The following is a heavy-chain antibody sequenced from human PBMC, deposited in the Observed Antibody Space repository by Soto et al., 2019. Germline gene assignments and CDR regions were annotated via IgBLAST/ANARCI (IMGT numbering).Heavy chain of an antibody. CDR3: ARQNYYYDSSGPKLDYYYGMDV. CDR2: IDPSDSYT. CDR1: GYSFTSYW. V-gene: IGHV5-10-1*01. D-gene: IGHD3-22*01. J-gene: IGHJ6*02. Sequence: GESLKISCKGSGYSFTSYWISWVRQMPGKGLEWMGRIDPSDSYTNYSPSFQGHVTISADKSISTAYLQWSSLKASDTAMYYCARQNYYYDSSGPKLDYYYGMDVWGQGTTVTVSS.